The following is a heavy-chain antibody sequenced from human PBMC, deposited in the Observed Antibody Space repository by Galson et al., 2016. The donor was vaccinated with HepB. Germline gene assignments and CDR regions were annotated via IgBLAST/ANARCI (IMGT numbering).Heavy chain of an antibody. CDR2: IYHTGVT. Sequence: ETLSLTCVVSGGSISTSNWWTWLRQSPGKGLEWIGEIYHTGVTNYNPSVKSRVTISVDKSTNQFSLKLISMTAADTAVYYCARNGRTARGAFDIWGQGTMVTVSS. CDR3: ARNGRTARGAFDI. D-gene: IGHD2-8*01. J-gene: IGHJ3*02. CDR1: GGSISTSNW. V-gene: IGHV4-4*02.